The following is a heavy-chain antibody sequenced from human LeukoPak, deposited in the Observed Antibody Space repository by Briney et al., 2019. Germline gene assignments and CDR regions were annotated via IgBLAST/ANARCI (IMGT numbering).Heavy chain of an antibody. V-gene: IGHV1-2*02. J-gene: IGHJ6*03. CDR1: GYTFTGYY. CDR2: INPNSGGT. D-gene: IGHD6-19*01. Sequence: GASVKVSCKASGYTFTGYYIHWVRQAPGQGLEYMGWINPNSGGTNYAQKFQGRVTMTRDTSISTAYMELSRLRSDDTAVYYCARDLYQWLPSTRPRDYYYYMYVWGEGTTVTVSS. CDR3: ARDLYQWLPSTRPRDYYYYMYV.